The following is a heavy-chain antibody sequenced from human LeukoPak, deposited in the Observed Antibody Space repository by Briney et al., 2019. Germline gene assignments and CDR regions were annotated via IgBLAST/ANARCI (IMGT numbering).Heavy chain of an antibody. CDR2: IGTYEGDI. Sequence: ASVKVSCKASSRISWVRQAPGQGLEWMAWIGTYEGDIYYAQKFQGRATVTTDRSTSTAYMELRTLRSDDTAVYYCARDLWNFDDSDGYNKDFDSWGQGTLITVSS. J-gene: IGHJ5*01. V-gene: IGHV1-18*01. CDR3: ARDLWNFDDSDGYNKDFDS. D-gene: IGHD3-9*01. CDR1: SR.